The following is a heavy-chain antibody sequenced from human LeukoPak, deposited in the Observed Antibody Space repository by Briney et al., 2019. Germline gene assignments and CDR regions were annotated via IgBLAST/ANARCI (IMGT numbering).Heavy chain of an antibody. CDR1: GFTFSSYS. V-gene: IGHV3-21*01. CDR2: ISSSSSYI. J-gene: IGHJ4*02. D-gene: IGHD1-26*01. CDR3: ARNPSSGSYYIDY. Sequence: PGGSLRLSCAASGFTFSSYSMNWVRQAPGKGLEWVSSISSSSSYIYYADSVKGRFTISRDNAKNSLYLQMNSLRAEDTAVYYCARNPSSGSYYIDYWGQGTLVTVSS.